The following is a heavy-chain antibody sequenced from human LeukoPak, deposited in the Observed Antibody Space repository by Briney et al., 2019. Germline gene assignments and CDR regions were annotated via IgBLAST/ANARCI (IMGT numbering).Heavy chain of an antibody. Sequence: SETLSLTCTVSGGSIRSSYYYWGWIRQPPGKGLEWIGSIYDSGSTYYNPSLKSRVTISVDTSKNQFSLKLNSVTAADTAVYYCAVRGAEGIDYWGQGTLVTVSS. CDR2: IYDSGST. CDR1: GGSIRSSYYY. J-gene: IGHJ4*02. CDR3: AVRGAEGIDY. D-gene: IGHD3-10*01. V-gene: IGHV4-39*01.